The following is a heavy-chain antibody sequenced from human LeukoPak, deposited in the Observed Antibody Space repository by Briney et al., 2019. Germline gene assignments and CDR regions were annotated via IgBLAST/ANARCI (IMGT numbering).Heavy chain of an antibody. Sequence: GSLRLSCAASGFTFSSYSMNWVRQAPGKGLEWVSSISSSSSYIYYADSVKGRFTISRDNAKNSLYLQMNSLRAEDTAVYYCARSTGRAAAGNDVDYWGQGTLVTVSS. CDR2: ISSSSSYI. V-gene: IGHV3-21*01. CDR3: ARSTGRAAAGNDVDY. J-gene: IGHJ4*02. D-gene: IGHD6-13*01. CDR1: GFTFSSYS.